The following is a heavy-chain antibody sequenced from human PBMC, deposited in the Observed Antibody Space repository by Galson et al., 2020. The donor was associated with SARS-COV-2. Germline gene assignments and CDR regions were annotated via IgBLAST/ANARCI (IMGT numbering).Heavy chain of an antibody. V-gene: IGHV3-33*01. CDR3: AREQLWPEQYFDY. CDR2: IWYDGSNK. Sequence: QLGESLKISCAASGFTFSSYGMHWVRQAPGKGLEWVAVIWYDGSNKYYADSVKGRFTISRDNSKNTLYLQMNSLRAEDTAVYYCAREQLWPEQYFDYWGQGTLVTVSS. CDR1: GFTFSSYG. D-gene: IGHD5-18*01. J-gene: IGHJ4*02.